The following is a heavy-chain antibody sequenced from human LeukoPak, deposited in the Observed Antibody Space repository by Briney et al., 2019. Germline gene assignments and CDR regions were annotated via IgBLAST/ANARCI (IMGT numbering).Heavy chain of an antibody. V-gene: IGHV3-33*06. CDR2: IWYDGSNK. Sequence: PGGSLRLSCAASGFTFSSYGMHWVRQAPGKGLEWVAVIWYDGSNKYYADSVKGRFTISRDNSKNTLYLQMNRLRAEDTAVYYCAKAPFSSQFNYFDYWGQGTLVTVSS. J-gene: IGHJ4*02. CDR1: GFTFSSYG. CDR3: AKAPFSSQFNYFDY. D-gene: IGHD5-24*01.